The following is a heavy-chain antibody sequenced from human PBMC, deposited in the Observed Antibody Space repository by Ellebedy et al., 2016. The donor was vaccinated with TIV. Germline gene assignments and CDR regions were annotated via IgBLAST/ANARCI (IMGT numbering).Heavy chain of an antibody. CDR1: GFIVTGDY. V-gene: IGHV3-53*01. J-gene: IGHJ6*02. CDR2: IYGIGTT. Sequence: GESLKISCAASGFIVTGDYMSWVRQAPGKGLEWVSIIYGIGTTYYADSVKGRLTISRDNSKNTLFLQMNDLRAEETAVYYCAREGMVARWGDRYGMDVWGQGTTVTVSS. D-gene: IGHD3-16*01. CDR3: AREGMVARWGDRYGMDV.